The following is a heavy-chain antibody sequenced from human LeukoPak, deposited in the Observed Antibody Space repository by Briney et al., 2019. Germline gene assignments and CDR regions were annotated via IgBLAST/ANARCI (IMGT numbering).Heavy chain of an antibody. J-gene: IGHJ5*02. CDR1: GGTFSSYA. V-gene: IGHV1-69*01. Sequence: SVKVSCKASGGTFSSYASSWVRQAPGQGLEWIGGIIPIFGTANYAQKFQGRVTITADESTSTAYMELSSLRSEDTAVYYCARVDWNDGWFDPWGQGTLVTVSS. CDR2: IIPIFGTA. D-gene: IGHD1-1*01. CDR3: ARVDWNDGWFDP.